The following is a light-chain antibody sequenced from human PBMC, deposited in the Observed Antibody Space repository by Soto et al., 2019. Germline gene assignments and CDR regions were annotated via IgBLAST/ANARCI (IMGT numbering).Light chain of an antibody. J-gene: IGKJ2*01. Sequence: DIQMTQSPSTLSASAGDRVTITCRASQSISSWLAWYQQKPGKAPKLLVYDASSLESGVPSRFSGSGSATEFTLIIIGLQPDDVATYYCQQYKSYSPYTFGQGTKLEI. CDR3: QQYKSYSPYT. CDR2: DAS. CDR1: QSISSW. V-gene: IGKV1-5*01.